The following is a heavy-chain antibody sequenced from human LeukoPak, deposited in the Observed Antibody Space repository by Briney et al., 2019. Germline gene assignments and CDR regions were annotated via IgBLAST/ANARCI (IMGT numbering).Heavy chain of an antibody. Sequence: PGRSLRLSCAASGFTSRSFGMHWVRQTPGKGLECVAVIWYDGNTKQYADSVKGRFTISRDNSNNTLYLDMNSLRPEDTGVYYCAKARFASGYQNLDSWGQGNLVIVSS. J-gene: IGHJ4*02. CDR2: IWYDGNTK. CDR3: AKARFASGYQNLDS. V-gene: IGHV3-33*06. D-gene: IGHD3-22*01. CDR1: GFTSRSFG.